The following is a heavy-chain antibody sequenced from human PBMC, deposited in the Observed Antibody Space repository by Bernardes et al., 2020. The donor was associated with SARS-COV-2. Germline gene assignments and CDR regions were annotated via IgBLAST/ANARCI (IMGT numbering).Heavy chain of an antibody. V-gene: IGHV3-66*02. D-gene: IGHD6-13*01. CDR2: LYSDGST. Sequence: GGSLRLSCAASELTVSTNYMTWVRQAPGRGLEWGSVLYSDGSTFYADSVKGRFTISRDNSKNTLYLQMNSLRAEDTAVYYCARARLYSSSWRTDNWFDPWGQGTLVTVSS. CDR1: ELTVSTNY. J-gene: IGHJ5*02. CDR3: ARARLYSSSWRTDNWFDP.